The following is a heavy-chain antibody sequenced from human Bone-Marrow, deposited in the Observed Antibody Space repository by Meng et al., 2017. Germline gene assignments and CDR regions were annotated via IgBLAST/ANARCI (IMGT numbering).Heavy chain of an antibody. V-gene: IGHV1-2*06. CDR2: IDPKNGDT. CDR3: ARDEDISAAGKLFGDY. D-gene: IGHD6-13*01. CDR1: GYNFPDYY. Sequence: VPLVQSGSEVKKPGASVNVACKPSGYNFPDYYIHWVRQAPGQGLEWMGRIDPKNGDTHYAQKFQGRVTMTGDTSISTAYMDLSGLRSDDTAVYYCARDEDISAAGKLFGDYWGQGTLVTVSS. J-gene: IGHJ4*02.